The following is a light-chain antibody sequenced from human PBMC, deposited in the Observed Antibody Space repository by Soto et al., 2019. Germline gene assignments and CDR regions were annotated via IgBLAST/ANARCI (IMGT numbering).Light chain of an antibody. V-gene: IGKV3-20*01. CDR2: GAS. J-gene: IGKJ1*01. CDR1: QIVSSSY. CDR3: LQYVSSPRT. Sequence: EIVLTQSPGTQSLSPGDRATLSCRASQIVSSSYLAWYQQKPGQAPRLLMYGASNRATGIPDRFSGSGSGTDFTLTISGLEPEDFAVYYCLQYVSSPRTFGQGTKVEVK.